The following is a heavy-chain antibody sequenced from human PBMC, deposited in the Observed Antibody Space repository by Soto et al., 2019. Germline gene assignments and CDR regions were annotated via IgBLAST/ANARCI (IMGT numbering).Heavy chain of an antibody. J-gene: IGHJ6*02. Sequence: QVQLVQSGAEVKKPGASVKVSCKASGYTFTGYYMHWVRQAPGQGLEWMGWINPNSGGTNYAQKFQGWVTMTRDTSISTAYMELSRLSSADTAVYYCARSTHYYYIMDVWGQGTTVTVSS. CDR3: ARSTHYYYIMDV. CDR1: GYTFTGYY. V-gene: IGHV1-2*04. CDR2: INPNSGGT.